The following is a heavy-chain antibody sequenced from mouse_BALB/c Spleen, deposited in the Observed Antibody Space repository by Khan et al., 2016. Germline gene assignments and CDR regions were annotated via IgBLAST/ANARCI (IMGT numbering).Heavy chain of an antibody. CDR2: INPSNGRT. J-gene: IGHJ2*01. D-gene: IGHD4-1*02. Sequence: QVQLQQPGAELVKPGASVKLSCKASGYTFTSYWMHWVKQRPGQGLEWIGVINPSNGRTNYDEKFKTKATLTVDKSSSTAYMQLSSLTSEDSAVDYCARGGPNWDYFDYWGQGTTLTVSS. CDR1: GYTFTSYW. V-gene: IGHV1S81*02. CDR3: ARGGPNWDYFDY.